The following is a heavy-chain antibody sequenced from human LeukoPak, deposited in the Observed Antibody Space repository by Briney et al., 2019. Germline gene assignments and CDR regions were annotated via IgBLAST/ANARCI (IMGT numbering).Heavy chain of an antibody. Sequence: PSETLCLTCTVSGGSISSYYRSWIRQPPGKGLEWVGYIYYSGSTKYNPSLKRRVTISVDTSKNQFSLKLSSVTAADTAVYYCAREIPGYGDYESSYYFDYWGQGTLVSVSS. CDR1: GGSISSYY. J-gene: IGHJ4*02. D-gene: IGHD4-17*01. V-gene: IGHV4-59*01. CDR2: IYYSGST. CDR3: AREIPGYGDYESSYYFDY.